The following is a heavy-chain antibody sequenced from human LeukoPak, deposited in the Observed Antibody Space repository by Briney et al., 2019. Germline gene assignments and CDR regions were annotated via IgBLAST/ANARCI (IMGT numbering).Heavy chain of an antibody. J-gene: IGHJ4*02. CDR1: GFTFTRSA. CDR3: AKDGVWFGDLSDSNSGDY. D-gene: IGHD3-10*01. CDR2: YSGGGDT. Sequence: GGSLRLSCVASGFTFTRSAMSWVRQAPGKGLEWVSAYSGGGDTYYADSVKGRFTISRDNSKNTLYLQMNSPRAEDTAVYYCAKDGVWFGDLSDSNSGDYWGQGTLVTVSS. V-gene: IGHV3-23*01.